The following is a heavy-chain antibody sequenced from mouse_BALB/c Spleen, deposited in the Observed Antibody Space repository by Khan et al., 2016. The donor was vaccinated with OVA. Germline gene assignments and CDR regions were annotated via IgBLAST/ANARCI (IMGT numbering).Heavy chain of an antibody. CDR1: GFTFSNYW. Sequence: EVKLEESGGGLVQPGGSMKLSCVASGFTFSNYWMNWVRQSPEKGLEWVAEIRLKSDDYVTNYAESVKGRFTIYKDDSKSSVYLQMNNLRAEDTGIYYCWILLWGQGTTLTVSS. CDR2: IRLKSDDYVT. CDR3: WILL. V-gene: IGHV6-6*02. J-gene: IGHJ2*01.